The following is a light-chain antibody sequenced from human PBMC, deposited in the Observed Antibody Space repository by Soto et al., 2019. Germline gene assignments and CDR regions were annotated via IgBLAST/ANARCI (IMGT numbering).Light chain of an antibody. J-gene: IGKJ4*01. CDR3: QQYDKSPLT. Sequence: EIVLTQSPGTLSLSPGERATLSCRASKSVSNSHLAWHQQKPGQAPRLLIFGVSSRAAGIPDRFSGSGSGKDFTLTISRLEPEDYAVYYCQQYDKSPLTFGGGTKVEIK. CDR2: GVS. CDR1: KSVSNSH. V-gene: IGKV3-20*01.